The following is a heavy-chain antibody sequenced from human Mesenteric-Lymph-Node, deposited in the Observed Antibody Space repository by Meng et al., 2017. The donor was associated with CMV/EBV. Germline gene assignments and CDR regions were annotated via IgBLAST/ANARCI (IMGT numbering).Heavy chain of an antibody. J-gene: IGHJ5*02. CDR1: GDSITSSY. V-gene: IGHV4-59*03. CDR3: AKHLGGVGATGWFDP. CDR2: VAYNGVT. Sequence: SETLSLTCTVSGDSITSSYWGWIRQSPGKGLEWIGYVAYNGVTKYKSSLESRVTISRDKSNNQISLRLNSVTAADTAVYYCAKHLGGVGATGWFDPWGQGTLVTVSS. D-gene: IGHD1-26*01.